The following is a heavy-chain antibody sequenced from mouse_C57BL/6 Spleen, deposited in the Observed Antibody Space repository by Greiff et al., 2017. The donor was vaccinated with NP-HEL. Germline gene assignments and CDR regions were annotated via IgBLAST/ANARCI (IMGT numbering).Heavy chain of an antibody. CDR3: ARRGDYYGSNQVLYYALDY. Sequence: EVQLVESGGGLVKPGGSLKLSCAASGFTFSDYGMHWVRQAPEKGLEWVAYISSGSSTIYYADTVKGRFTMPRDNAKNTPFLQMTSLRSEDTAMYYCARRGDYYGSNQVLYYALDYWGQGTSVTVSA. CDR1: GFTFSDYG. CDR2: ISSGSSTI. D-gene: IGHD1-1*01. V-gene: IGHV5-17*01. J-gene: IGHJ4*01.